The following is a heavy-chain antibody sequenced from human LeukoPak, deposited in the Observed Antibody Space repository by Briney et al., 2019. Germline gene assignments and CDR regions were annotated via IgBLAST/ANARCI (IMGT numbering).Heavy chain of an antibody. Sequence: PGRSLRLSCAASGFTFSSYAMHWVRQAPGKGLEWVAVISYDGSNKYYTDSVKGRFTISRDNSKNTLYLQMNSLRAEDTAVYYCARNSPYCSGGSCFFDYWGQGTLVTVSS. J-gene: IGHJ4*02. D-gene: IGHD2-15*01. CDR1: GFTFSSYA. CDR2: ISYDGSNK. CDR3: ARNSPYCSGGSCFFDY. V-gene: IGHV3-30-3*01.